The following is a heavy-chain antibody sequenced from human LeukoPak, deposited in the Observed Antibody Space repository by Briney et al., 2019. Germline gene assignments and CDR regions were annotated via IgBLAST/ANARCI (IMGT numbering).Heavy chain of an antibody. V-gene: IGHV3-48*04. J-gene: IGHJ4*02. CDR3: AKDQYCTSTSCYVGY. CDR2: ISSSSSTI. D-gene: IGHD2-2*01. CDR1: GFTFSSYS. Sequence: PGGSLRLSCAASGFTFSSYSMNWVRQAPGKGLEWVSYISSSSSTIYYADSVKGRSTISRDNAKNSLYLQMNSLRAEDTAVYYCAKDQYCTSTSCYVGYWGQGTLVTVSS.